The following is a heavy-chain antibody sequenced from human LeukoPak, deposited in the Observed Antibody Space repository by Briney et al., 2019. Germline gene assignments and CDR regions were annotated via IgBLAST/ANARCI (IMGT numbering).Heavy chain of an antibody. CDR1: GGSISPYH. Sequence: SETLSLTCTVSGGSISPYHWSWIRQPPGKGLEWVGYIYYSGSTNYNPSLKSRVTISVDTSKNQFSLRLSSVTAADTAVYYCARTNAFDIWGQGTMVTVSS. J-gene: IGHJ3*02. CDR2: IYYSGST. V-gene: IGHV4-59*01. CDR3: ARTNAFDI.